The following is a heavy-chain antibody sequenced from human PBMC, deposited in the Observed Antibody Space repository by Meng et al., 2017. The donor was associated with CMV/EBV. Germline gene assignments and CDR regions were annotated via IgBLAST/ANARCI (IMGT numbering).Heavy chain of an antibody. Sequence: GESLKISCAASGFTFSYYYMSWIRQAPGKGLEWVSYISSSGSTIYYADSVKGRFTISRDNAKNSLYLQMNSLRAEDTAVYYCARPQRYCSSTSCPRAFDIWGQGTMVTVSS. CDR1: GFTFSYYY. CDR2: ISSSGSTI. CDR3: ARPQRYCSSTSCPRAFDI. V-gene: IGHV3-11*04. J-gene: IGHJ3*02. D-gene: IGHD2-2*01.